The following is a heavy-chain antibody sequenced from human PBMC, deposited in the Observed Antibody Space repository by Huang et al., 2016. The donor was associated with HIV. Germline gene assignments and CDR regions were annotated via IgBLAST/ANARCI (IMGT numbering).Heavy chain of an antibody. Sequence: EVQLVESGGGSVQPGGSLRLSCAASGFTFSSYWMSWVRQAPGKGMERVAKIKQDGSEKYYVNSVRGQFTISRDNAKNSLYLQRNSLRAEDTAMYYCASNGYSSSWGDPFDIWGQGTMVTVSS. CDR3: ASNGYSSSWGDPFDI. V-gene: IGHV3-7*01. CDR2: IKQDGSEK. D-gene: IGHD6-13*01. J-gene: IGHJ3*02. CDR1: GFTFSSYW.